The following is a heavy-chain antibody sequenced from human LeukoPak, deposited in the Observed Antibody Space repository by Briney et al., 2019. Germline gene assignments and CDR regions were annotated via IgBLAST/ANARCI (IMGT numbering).Heavy chain of an antibody. Sequence: GRSLRLSCAASGFTFSSYAMHWVRQAPGKGLEWVAVISYDGSNKYYADSVKGRFTISRDDSKNTLYLQMNSLRAEDTAVYYCARELGYSYGYEYFDYWGQGTLVTVSS. D-gene: IGHD5-18*01. V-gene: IGHV3-30*04. CDR3: ARELGYSYGYEYFDY. CDR2: ISYDGSNK. J-gene: IGHJ4*02. CDR1: GFTFSSYA.